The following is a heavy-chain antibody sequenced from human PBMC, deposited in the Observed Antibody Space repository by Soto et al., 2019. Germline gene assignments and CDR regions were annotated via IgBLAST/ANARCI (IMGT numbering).Heavy chain of an antibody. V-gene: IGHV3-74*01. J-gene: IGHJ4*02. CDR3: IRSDSNNYGFFDY. CDR1: GFTLSSYW. D-gene: IGHD3-10*01. Sequence: GSLRLSCAASGFTLSSYWMHWVRQAPGRGLVWVSHINSDGRSTNYADSVKGRFTISRDNAKNTLYLQMNSLRAEDTAVYYCIRSDSNNYGFFDYWGQGTLVTVSS. CDR2: INSDGRST.